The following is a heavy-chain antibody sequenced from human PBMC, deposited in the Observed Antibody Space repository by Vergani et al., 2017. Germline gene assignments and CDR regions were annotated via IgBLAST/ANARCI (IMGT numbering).Heavy chain of an antibody. CDR3: ARNESIILRYFHWDL. D-gene: IGHD3-9*01. CDR2: IYHSGGA. Sequence: QLHLQESGPGLVKPSETLSLTCTVSGGSITSSSYYWGWIRQPPGKGLEWIGNIYHSGGAYYKPSLKGRVTISVDTYKNQFSLEETSVTAADTAIYFCARNESIILRYFHWDLWGQGTLVTVSS. V-gene: IGHV4-39*01. J-gene: IGHJ4*02. CDR1: GGSITSSSYY.